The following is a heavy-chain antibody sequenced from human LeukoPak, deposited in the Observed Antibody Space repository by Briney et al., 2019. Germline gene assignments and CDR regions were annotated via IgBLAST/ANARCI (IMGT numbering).Heavy chain of an antibody. Sequence: GASVKVSCKVSGYTLTELSMLWVRQAPGKGLEWMGGFDPEDGETIYAQKFQGRVTMTEDTSTDTAYMELSSLRSEDTAVYYCATDSYKYSSGWYEYYFDYWGQGTLVTVSS. D-gene: IGHD6-19*01. CDR1: GYTLTELS. J-gene: IGHJ4*02. CDR3: ATDSYKYSSGWYEYYFDY. V-gene: IGHV1-24*01. CDR2: FDPEDGET.